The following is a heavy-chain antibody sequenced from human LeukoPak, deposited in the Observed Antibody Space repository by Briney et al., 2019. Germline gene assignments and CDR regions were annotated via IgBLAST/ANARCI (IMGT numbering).Heavy chain of an antibody. CDR1: GGTFSRYA. CDR2: IIPVLGTT. Sequence: SVKVSCKASGGTFSRYAISWVRQAPGQGLEWMGGIIPVLGTTNYAQTFQNKVTITADESTSTTYMELSSLTSEDTAVYYCATSGGDYYYYSLDVWGKGTPVTVSS. D-gene: IGHD3-10*01. CDR3: ATSGGDYYYYSLDV. J-gene: IGHJ6*03. V-gene: IGHV1-69*13.